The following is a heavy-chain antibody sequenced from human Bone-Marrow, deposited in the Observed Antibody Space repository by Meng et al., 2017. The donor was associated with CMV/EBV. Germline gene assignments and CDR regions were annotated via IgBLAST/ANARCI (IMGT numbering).Heavy chain of an antibody. Sequence: SLKLSCAASGFTFDDYAMHWVRQAPGKGLEWVSGISWNSGSIGYADSVKGRFTISRDNAKNSLYLQMNSLRAEDTAVYYCARSPSPGIAVGPWGQGTLVTVSS. CDR3: ARSPSPGIAVGP. J-gene: IGHJ5*02. D-gene: IGHD6-19*01. CDR2: ISWNSGSI. CDR1: GFTFDDYA. V-gene: IGHV3-9*01.